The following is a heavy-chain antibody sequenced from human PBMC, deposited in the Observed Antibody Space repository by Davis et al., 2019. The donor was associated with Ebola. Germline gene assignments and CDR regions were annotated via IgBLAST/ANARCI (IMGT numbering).Heavy chain of an antibody. CDR3: ARVLPRRILVPAATYYYYGMDV. CDR1: GGTFSSYA. J-gene: IGHJ6*02. Sequence: AASVKVSCKASGGTFSSYAISWVRQAPGQGLEWMGGIIPIFGTANYAQKLQGRVTSTADDSPSTSYMELSSLRSKDTAVYSWARVLPRRILVPAATYYYYGMDVWGQGTTGTVSS. V-gene: IGHV1-69*13. D-gene: IGHD2-2*01. CDR2: IIPIFGTA.